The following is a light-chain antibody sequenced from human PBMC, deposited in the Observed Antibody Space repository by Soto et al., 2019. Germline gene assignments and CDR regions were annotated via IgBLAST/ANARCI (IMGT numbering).Light chain of an antibody. CDR3: QQYGSFLT. CDR2: DAS. Sequence: EIVLTQFPATLSLSPGERATLSCRASQSVSTFLAWYQQKPGQAPRLVVYDASKRATGIPARFSGSGSGTDFTLTISSLEPEDFAVYYCQQYGSFLTFGGGTKVDIK. J-gene: IGKJ4*01. CDR1: QSVSTF. V-gene: IGKV3-11*01.